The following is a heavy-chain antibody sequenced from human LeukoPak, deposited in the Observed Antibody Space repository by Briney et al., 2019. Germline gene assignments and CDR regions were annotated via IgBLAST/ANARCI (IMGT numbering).Heavy chain of an antibody. CDR1: GYTFTGYY. CDR2: INPNSGGT. CDR3: AREGNSSSFYYYYNMDV. V-gene: IGHV1-2*02. J-gene: IGHJ6*03. Sequence: ASVKVSCKASGYTFTGYYMHWVRQAPGQGLEWMGWINPNSGGTNYAQKFQGRITMTRDTSISTAYMELSRLRSDDTAVYYCAREGNSSSFYYYYNMDVWGKGTTVTISS. D-gene: IGHD6-13*01.